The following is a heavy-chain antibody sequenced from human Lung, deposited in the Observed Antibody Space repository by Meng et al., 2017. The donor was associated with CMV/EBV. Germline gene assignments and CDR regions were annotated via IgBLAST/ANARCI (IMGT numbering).Heavy chain of an antibody. CDR2: ISSSGSSM. J-gene: IGHJ6*04. CDR1: TFSLSDYS. V-gene: IGHV3-11*01. Sequence: GESLKISCAASTFSLSDYSMSWIRQAPGRGLEWLSYISSSGSSMYYADSVRGRFTISRDNAKRSLYLQMNGLRAEDTAVYYCARNYEFWSGYLMDVRGEGTTITVSS. CDR3: ARNYEFWSGYLMDV. D-gene: IGHD3-3*01.